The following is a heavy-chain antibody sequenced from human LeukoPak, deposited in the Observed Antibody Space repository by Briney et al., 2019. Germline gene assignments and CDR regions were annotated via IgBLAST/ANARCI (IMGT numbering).Heavy chain of an antibody. Sequence: GGSLRLSCAASGFTFSTYAMSWVRQAPGKGLEWVSVISGSGGSTYYADSVKGRFTISRDNSKNTLYLQMNSLRAEDTAVYYCAKADSILLSSAFDIWGQGTMVTVSS. CDR1: GFTFSTYA. V-gene: IGHV3-23*01. J-gene: IGHJ3*02. CDR2: ISGSGGST. CDR3: AKADSILLSSAFDI. D-gene: IGHD3-10*01.